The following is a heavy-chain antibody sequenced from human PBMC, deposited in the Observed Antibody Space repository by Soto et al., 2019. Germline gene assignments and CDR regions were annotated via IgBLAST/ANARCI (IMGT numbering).Heavy chain of an antibody. CDR2: IYYSGST. CDR3: ARHTPAISISDH. J-gene: IGHJ4*02. CDR1: CGSISSSSYY. V-gene: IGHV4-39*01. D-gene: IGHD2-15*01. Sequence: QLQLQEAGPGLVKPSATLSLTCNVSCGSISSSSYYSGWIRQPPGKGLEWIGSIYYSGSTYYNPSLKSRVTISVDTSKNQFSLKLSSVTAADTAVYYCARHTPAISISDHWGQGTLVTVSS.